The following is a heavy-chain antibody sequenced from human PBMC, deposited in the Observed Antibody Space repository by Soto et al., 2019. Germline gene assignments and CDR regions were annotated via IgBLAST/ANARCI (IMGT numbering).Heavy chain of an antibody. J-gene: IGHJ3*02. D-gene: IGHD3-22*01. CDR2: MYYSGST. Sequence: SEPLSLTCTVSGGSISSGDYYWSWISQPPGKGLEWIGYMYYSGSTYYNPSLKSRVTISVDTSKNQFSLKLSSVTAADTAVYYCRAQLPYYYDSSGDAFDIWGQGTMVTVSS. CDR3: RAQLPYYYDSSGDAFDI. V-gene: IGHV4-30-4*01. CDR1: GGSISSGDYY.